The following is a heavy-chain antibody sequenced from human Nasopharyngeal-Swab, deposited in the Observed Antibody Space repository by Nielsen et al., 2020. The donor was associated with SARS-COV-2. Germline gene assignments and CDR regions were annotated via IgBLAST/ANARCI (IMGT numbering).Heavy chain of an antibody. D-gene: IGHD2/OR15-2a*01. V-gene: IGHV3-23*01. Sequence: GGSLRLSCAASGFTFSSYAMSWVRQAPGKGLEWVSAISGSGTTYYTDSVKGRFTISRDNSKNTLYLQMNSLRAEDTAVYYCAKDLRGPYFFWGQGTLVTVSS. CDR3: AKDLRGPYFF. CDR2: ISGSGTT. J-gene: IGHJ4*02. CDR1: GFTFSSYA.